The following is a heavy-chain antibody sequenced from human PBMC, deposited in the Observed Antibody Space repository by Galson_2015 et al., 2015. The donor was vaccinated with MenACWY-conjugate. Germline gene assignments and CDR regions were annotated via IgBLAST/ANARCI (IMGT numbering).Heavy chain of an antibody. V-gene: IGHV3-74*01. CDR1: GFTFSSYW. Sequence: SLRLSCAASGFTFSSYWMHWVRQVPGKGLVWVSRINRDGSSTSYADSVKGRFTISRDNAKNTLYLQMNSLRAEDTAVYYCAGSTTYNYYYMDVWGKGTTVTVSS. J-gene: IGHJ6*03. CDR2: INRDGSST. CDR3: AGSTTYNYYYMDV. D-gene: IGHD3-10*01.